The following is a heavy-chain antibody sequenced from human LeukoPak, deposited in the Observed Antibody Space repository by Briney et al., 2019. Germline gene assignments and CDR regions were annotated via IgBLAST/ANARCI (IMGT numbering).Heavy chain of an antibody. CDR2: SSSNGGST. CDR1: GFTFSTLP. D-gene: IGHD6-19*01. Sequence: GGSLRLSCSASGFTFSTLPMHWVRQAPGKGLEYVSGSSSNGGSTYYADSAKGRFIISRDNSKNTLYLQMSSLRPEDTAVYYCVNQISGWVYWGQGTLVTVSS. J-gene: IGHJ4*02. V-gene: IGHV3-64D*06. CDR3: VNQISGWVY.